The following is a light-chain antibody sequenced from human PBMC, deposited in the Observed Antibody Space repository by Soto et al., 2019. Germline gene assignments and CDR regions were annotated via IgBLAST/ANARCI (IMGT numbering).Light chain of an antibody. V-gene: IGLV2-23*02. CDR2: EVS. CDR1: SSDVGSYNL. CDR3: CSYAGSSTLYV. J-gene: IGLJ1*01. Sequence: CRSRGAAYPIKYTGTSSDVGSYNLVSWYQQHPGKAPKLMIYEVSKRPSGVSNRFSGSKSGNTASLTISGLQAEDEADYYCCSYAGSSTLYVFGTGTKVTV.